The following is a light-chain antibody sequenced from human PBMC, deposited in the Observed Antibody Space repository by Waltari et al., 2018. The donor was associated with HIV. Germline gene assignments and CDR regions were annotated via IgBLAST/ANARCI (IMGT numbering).Light chain of an antibody. V-gene: IGKV3-20*01. CDR3: QQYGSSPRYS. J-gene: IGKJ2*03. Sequence: EIVLTQSPGPLSLCPGERATLSCRASQSVSRSYLAWYQQKPGQAPRLLIYGASSRATVIPDRFSGSGSGTDFTLTISRLEPEDFAVYYCQQYGSSPRYSFGQGTRLEIK. CDR1: QSVSRSY. CDR2: GAS.